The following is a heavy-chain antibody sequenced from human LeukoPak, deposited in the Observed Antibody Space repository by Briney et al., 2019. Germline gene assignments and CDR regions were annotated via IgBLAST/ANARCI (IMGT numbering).Heavy chain of an antibody. Sequence: GGSLRLSCAASGFTFSSYEMNWVRQAPGKGLEWVSYISSSSSTIYYADSVKGRFTISRDNAKNSLYLQMNSLRAEDTAVYYCAREEYYYDSSGYTPAMDVWGKGTTVTVSS. V-gene: IGHV3-48*01. CDR3: AREEYYYDSSGYTPAMDV. CDR1: GFTFSSYE. D-gene: IGHD3-22*01. CDR2: ISSSSSTI. J-gene: IGHJ6*03.